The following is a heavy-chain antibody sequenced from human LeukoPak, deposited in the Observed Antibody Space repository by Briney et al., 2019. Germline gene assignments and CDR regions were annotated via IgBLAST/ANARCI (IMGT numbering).Heavy chain of an antibody. CDR3: TTPPGNYYAWAYFQH. CDR2: IKSKTDGGTA. Sequence: GGSLRLSCAASGFTFSDAWMTWVRQAPGKGLEWVGRIKSKTDGGTADYAGPVEGRFTISRDDSKNTMYLQLNSLKTEDTAVYYCTTPPGNYYAWAYFQHWGQGTLVTVSS. CDR1: GFTFSDAW. V-gene: IGHV3-15*01. D-gene: IGHD1-26*01. J-gene: IGHJ1*01.